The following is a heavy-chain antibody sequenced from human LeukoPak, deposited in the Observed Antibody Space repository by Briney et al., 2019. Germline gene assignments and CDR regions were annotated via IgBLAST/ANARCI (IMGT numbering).Heavy chain of an antibody. CDR2: ISAYNGNT. Sequence: GASVKVSCKASGYTFTSYGISWVRQAPGQGLEWMGWISAYNGNTNYAQKFQGRVTITADKSTSTAYMELSSLRSEDTAVYYCARARGPGDSSADYWGQGTLVTVSS. V-gene: IGHV1-18*01. CDR1: GYTFTSYG. J-gene: IGHJ4*02. D-gene: IGHD3-22*01. CDR3: ARARGPGDSSADY.